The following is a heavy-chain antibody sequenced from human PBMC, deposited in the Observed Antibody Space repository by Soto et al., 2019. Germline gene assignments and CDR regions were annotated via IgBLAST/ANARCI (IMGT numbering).Heavy chain of an antibody. CDR1: GGSISSGDYF. CDR3: AGGLSGDKVDY. CDR2: IYHGGST. J-gene: IGHJ4*02. Sequence: QVQLQESGPGLVEPSQTLSLTCTVSGGSISSGDYFWSWIRQPPGEGLEWIGHIYHGGSTYNNPSLKTRVTISVDTSKNPFSLNLNSVTAADTAVYYCAGGLSGDKVDYWGQGTLVTVSS. D-gene: IGHD7-27*01. V-gene: IGHV4-30-4*01.